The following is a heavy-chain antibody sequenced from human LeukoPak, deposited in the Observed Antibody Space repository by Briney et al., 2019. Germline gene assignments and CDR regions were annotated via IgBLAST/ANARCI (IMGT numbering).Heavy chain of an antibody. J-gene: IGHJ4*02. D-gene: IGHD1-26*01. Sequence: GESLKISCKGSGYRFTSYWIGWVRQMPGKGLEWMGIIYPGDSDTRYSPSFQGQVTISADKSISTAYLQWSSLKTSDTAMYYCARTTAPPGSYGDYWGQGTLVTVSS. V-gene: IGHV5-51*01. CDR2: IYPGDSDT. CDR3: ARTTAPPGSYGDY. CDR1: GYRFTSYW.